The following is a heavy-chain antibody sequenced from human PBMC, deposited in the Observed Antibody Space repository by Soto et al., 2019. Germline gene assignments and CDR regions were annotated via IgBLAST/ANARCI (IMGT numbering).Heavy chain of an antibody. CDR1: GYTFTGYY. Sequence: ASVKFSCKASGYTFTGYYMHWVRQAPGQGLEWMGWINPNSGGTNYAQKFQGRVTMTRDTSISTAYMELSRLRSDDTAVYYCARDCTNGVCYLLDYWGQGTLVTVS. CDR2: INPNSGGT. V-gene: IGHV1-2*02. CDR3: ARDCTNGVCYLLDY. D-gene: IGHD2-8*01. J-gene: IGHJ4*02.